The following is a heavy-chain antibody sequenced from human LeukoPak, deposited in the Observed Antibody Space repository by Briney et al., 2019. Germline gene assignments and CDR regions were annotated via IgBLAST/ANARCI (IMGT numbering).Heavy chain of an antibody. CDR3: ARGGGVVVPAAMAPVSYYYHGMDV. CDR2: IYYSGST. V-gene: IGHV4-39*07. D-gene: IGHD2-2*01. Sequence: PSETLSLTCTVSGGSISSSSYYWGWIRQPPGKGLEWIGSIYYSGSTYYNPSLKSRVTMSVDTSKNQFSLKLSSVTAADTAVYYCARGGGVVVPAAMAPVSYYYHGMDVWGQGTTVTVSS. CDR1: GGSISSSSYY. J-gene: IGHJ6*02.